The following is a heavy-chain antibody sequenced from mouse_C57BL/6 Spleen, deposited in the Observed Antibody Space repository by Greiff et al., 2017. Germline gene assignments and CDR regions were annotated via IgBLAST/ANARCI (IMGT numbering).Heavy chain of an antibody. CDR2: IDPSDSET. CDR3: ARYYYGLFDY. CDR1: GYTFTSYW. V-gene: IGHV1-52*01. D-gene: IGHD1-1*01. J-gene: IGHJ2*01. Sequence: QVQLQQPGAELVRPGSSVKLSCKASGYTFTSYWMHWVKQRPIQGLEWIGNIDPSDSETHYNQKFKDKATLTVDKSSSTAYMQLSSLTSEASAVSYCARYYYGLFDYWGQGTTLTVSS.